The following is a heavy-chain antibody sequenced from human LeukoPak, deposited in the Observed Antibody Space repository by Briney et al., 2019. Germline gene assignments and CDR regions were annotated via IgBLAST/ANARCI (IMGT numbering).Heavy chain of an antibody. V-gene: IGHV3-21*01. CDR3: AREGDFWSGHYYYYMDV. J-gene: IGHJ6*03. Sequence: GGSLRLSCAASGFTFSSYSMNWVRQAPGKGLEWVSSISSSSIYIYYADSVKGRFTISRDNAKNSLSLQMNSLRAEDTAVYYCAREGDFWSGHYYYYMDVWGKGTTVTVSS. CDR1: GFTFSSYS. D-gene: IGHD3-3*01. CDR2: ISSSSIYI.